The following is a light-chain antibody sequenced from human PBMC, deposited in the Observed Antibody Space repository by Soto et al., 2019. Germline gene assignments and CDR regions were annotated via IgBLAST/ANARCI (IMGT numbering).Light chain of an antibody. V-gene: IGLV2-23*01. CDR2: EGH. J-gene: IGLJ1*01. CDR1: SGYVGTYSL. Sequence: QSALAQPASVSGSPGQSITISCTGASGYVGTYSLVSWYQQHPGKAPKVVIYEGHKRPSGVPDRFSGSKSGNTASLTVSGLQAEDEADYYCSSYAGRNNFYVFGSGTKLTVL. CDR3: SSYAGRNNFYV.